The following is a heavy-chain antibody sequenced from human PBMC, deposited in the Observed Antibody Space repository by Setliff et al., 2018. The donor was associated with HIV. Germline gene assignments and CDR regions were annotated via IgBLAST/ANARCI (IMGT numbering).Heavy chain of an antibody. J-gene: IGHJ6*03. D-gene: IGHD5-18*01. CDR3: AKEGGSYGSDYFYFYMDV. V-gene: IGHV2-70*11. CDR1: GFSLSTSGMC. CDR2: IDWDDDK. Sequence: SGPTLVDPPQTPTLTCTFSGFSLSTSGMCVSWIRQPPGKALEWLARIDWDDDKYYSTSLKTRLTICEDTSKNQVVLTMTNMDPEDTAFYYCAKEGGSYGSDYFYFYMDVWGKGTTVTVSS.